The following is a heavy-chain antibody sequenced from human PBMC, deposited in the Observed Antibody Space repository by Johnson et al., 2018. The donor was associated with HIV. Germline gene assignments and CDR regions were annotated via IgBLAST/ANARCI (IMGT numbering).Heavy chain of an antibody. Sequence: QMLLVESGGGVVQPEGSLRLSCAASGFTFSSYGMHWVRQAPGKGLEWVAFIRSDGSNKYYVDSVKGRFTISRDNSKNTLYLQMNSLGAEDTAVYYCARGPSGRWLQTDAFDIWGQGTMVTVSS. CDR1: GFTFSSYG. CDR3: ARGPSGRWLQTDAFDI. J-gene: IGHJ3*02. V-gene: IGHV3-30*02. CDR2: IRSDGSNK. D-gene: IGHD5-24*01.